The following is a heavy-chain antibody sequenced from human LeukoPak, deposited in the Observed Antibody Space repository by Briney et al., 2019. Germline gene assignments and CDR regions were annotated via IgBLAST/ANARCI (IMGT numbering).Heavy chain of an antibody. J-gene: IGHJ6*03. V-gene: IGHV3-21*04. CDR2: ISSSSSYI. CDR3: ARAYSSSWYLMDYYYYYMDV. CDR1: GFTFSSYS. Sequence: TGGSLRLSCAASGFTFSSYSMNWVRQAPGKGLEWVSSISSSSSYIYYADSVKGRFTISRDNAKNSLYLQMNSLRAEDTAVYYCARAYSSSWYLMDYYYYYMDVWGKGTTVTVSS. D-gene: IGHD6-13*01.